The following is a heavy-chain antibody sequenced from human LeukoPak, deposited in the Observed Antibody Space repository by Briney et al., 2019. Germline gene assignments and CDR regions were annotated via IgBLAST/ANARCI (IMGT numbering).Heavy chain of an antibody. V-gene: IGHV3-23*01. CDR2: ITGSGGST. Sequence: GGSLRLSCAASGFTSSNYAMTWVRQAPGKGLEWVSVITGSGGSTYYADSVKGRFTISRDNSKNTLYLQMNSLRAEDTAVYYCAKGYWNLDYWGQGTLVTVSS. D-gene: IGHD1-1*01. CDR3: AKGYWNLDY. J-gene: IGHJ4*02. CDR1: GFTSSNYA.